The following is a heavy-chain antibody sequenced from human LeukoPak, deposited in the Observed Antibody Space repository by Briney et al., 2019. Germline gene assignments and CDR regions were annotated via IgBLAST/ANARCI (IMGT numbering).Heavy chain of an antibody. CDR3: ARDDPQTTVPEGLDV. CDR1: GGSIGSYY. V-gene: IGHV4-59*01. J-gene: IGHJ6*02. D-gene: IGHD4-17*01. Sequence: SEALSLTCAVSGGSIGSYYWSWLRQPPGRGLEWIGYIYYSGTTNYNPSLKSQVTISVDTSKNQFSLKLTSVTAADTAVYYCARDDPQTTVPEGLDVWGQGTTVTVSS. CDR2: IYYSGTT.